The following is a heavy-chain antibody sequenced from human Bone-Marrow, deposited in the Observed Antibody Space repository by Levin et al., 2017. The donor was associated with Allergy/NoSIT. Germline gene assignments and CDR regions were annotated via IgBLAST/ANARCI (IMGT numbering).Heavy chain of an antibody. CDR2: ISGTTGSH. CDR3: AKGTTVYFYYNGMDA. D-gene: IGHD2/OR15-2a*01. Sequence: GESLKISCVASGFTFNAYAMNWVRRAPGKGLEWVSAISGTTGSHYYADSVKGRFTISRDSSKNTLFLQMDSLRVEDTATYYCAKGTTVYFYYNGMDAWGQGTTVTVFS. V-gene: IGHV3-23*01. CDR1: GFTFNAYA. J-gene: IGHJ6*02.